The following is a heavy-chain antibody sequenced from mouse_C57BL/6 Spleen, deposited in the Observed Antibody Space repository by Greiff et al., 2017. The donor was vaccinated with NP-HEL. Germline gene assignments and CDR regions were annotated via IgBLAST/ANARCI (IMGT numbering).Heavy chain of an antibody. CDR1: GYAFSSSW. Sequence: QVQLQQSGPELVKPGASVKISCKASGYAFSSSWMNWVKQRPGKGLEWIGRIYPGDGDTNYNGKFKGKATLTADKSSSTAYMQLSSLTSEDSAVYFCARGGYYDYDFAYWGQGTLVTVSA. CDR2: IYPGDGDT. J-gene: IGHJ3*01. V-gene: IGHV1-82*01. D-gene: IGHD2-4*01. CDR3: ARGGYYDYDFAY.